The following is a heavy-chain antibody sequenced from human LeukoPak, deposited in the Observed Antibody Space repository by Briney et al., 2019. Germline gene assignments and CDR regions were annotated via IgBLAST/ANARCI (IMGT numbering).Heavy chain of an antibody. Sequence: ASVKVSCKASGYTFTSYGISWVRQAPGQGLEWMGWISAYNGNTNYAQKLQGRVTMTTDTSTSTAYMELGSLRSDDTAVYYCARDESFTVTTAAGWFDPWGQGTLVTVSS. CDR3: ARDESFTVTTAAGWFDP. J-gene: IGHJ5*02. CDR1: GYTFTSYG. D-gene: IGHD4-17*01. CDR2: ISAYNGNT. V-gene: IGHV1-18*01.